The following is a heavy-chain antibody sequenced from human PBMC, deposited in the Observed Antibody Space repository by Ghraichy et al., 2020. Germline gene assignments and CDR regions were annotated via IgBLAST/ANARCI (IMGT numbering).Heavy chain of an antibody. Sequence: GGSLRLSCAASGFTFSSYSMNWVRQAPGKGLEWVSSISSSSSYIYYADSVKGRFTISRDNAKNSLYLQMNSLRAEDTAVYYCAREGGDGYNFPIDYWGQGTLVTVSS. J-gene: IGHJ4*02. CDR2: ISSSSSYI. CDR3: AREGGDGYNFPIDY. CDR1: GFTFSSYS. V-gene: IGHV3-21*01. D-gene: IGHD5-24*01.